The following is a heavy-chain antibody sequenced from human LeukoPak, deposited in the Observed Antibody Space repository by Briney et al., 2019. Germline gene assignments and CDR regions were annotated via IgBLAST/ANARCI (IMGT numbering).Heavy chain of an antibody. CDR3: ASYNYDSSGYYNY. V-gene: IGHV3-66*01. Sequence: PGGSLRLSCAASGFTVSNNYMSWVRQAPGKGLEWVSVIYSGGSTYYADAVKGRFIISRDKSKNTLFVQMNRLRAEDTAVYYCASYNYDSSGYYNYWGQGTLVTVSS. J-gene: IGHJ4*02. D-gene: IGHD3-22*01. CDR2: IYSGGST. CDR1: GFTVSNNY.